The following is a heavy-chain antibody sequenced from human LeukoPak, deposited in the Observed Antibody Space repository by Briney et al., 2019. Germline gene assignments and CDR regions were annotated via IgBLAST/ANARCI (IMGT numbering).Heavy chain of an antibody. CDR2: INHSGST. D-gene: IGHD6-13*01. Sequence: SETLSLTCAVYGGSFSGYYWSWIRQPPGKGLEWIGEINHSGSTNYNPSLKSRVTISVDTSKNQFSLKVSSVTAADTAVYYCARDLGSSKYFQHWGQGALVTVSS. CDR3: ARDLGSSKYFQH. J-gene: IGHJ1*01. CDR1: GGSFSGYY. V-gene: IGHV4-34*01.